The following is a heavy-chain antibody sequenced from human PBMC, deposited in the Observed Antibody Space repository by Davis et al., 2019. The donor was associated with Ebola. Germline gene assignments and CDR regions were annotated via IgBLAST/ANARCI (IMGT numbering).Heavy chain of an antibody. Sequence: PSETLSLTCTVSGGSISSYYWSWIRQPPGKGLEWIGYIYYSGSTNYNPSLKSRVTISVDTSKNQFSLKLSSVTAADTAVYYCAREASGSYSFWFDPWGQGTLVTVSS. CDR2: IYYSGST. CDR3: AREASGSYSFWFDP. D-gene: IGHD1-26*01. V-gene: IGHV4-59*01. CDR1: GGSISSYY. J-gene: IGHJ5*02.